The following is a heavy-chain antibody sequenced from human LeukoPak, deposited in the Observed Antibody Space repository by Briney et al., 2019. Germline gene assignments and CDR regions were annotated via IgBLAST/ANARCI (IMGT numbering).Heavy chain of an antibody. CDR3: ARDDPDLTLDY. CDR1: GGSISSYY. V-gene: IGHV4-59*12. J-gene: IGHJ4*02. D-gene: IGHD1-14*01. CDR2: IYYSGST. Sequence: SETLSLTCTVSGGSISSYYWSWIRQPPGKGLEWIGYIYYSGSTNYNPSLKSRVTISVDTSKNQFSLKLSSVTAADTAVYYCARDDPDLTLDYWGQGTLVTVSS.